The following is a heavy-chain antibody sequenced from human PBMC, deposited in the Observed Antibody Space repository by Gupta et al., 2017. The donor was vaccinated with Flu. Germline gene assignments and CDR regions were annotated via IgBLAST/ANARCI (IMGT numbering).Heavy chain of an antibody. J-gene: IGHJ6*02. CDR2: ISGSGGST. CDR3: AKGDYDFWSGLHYYYYYGMDV. Sequence: EVQLLESGGGLVQPGGSLRLSAAASGFPFSRYAISWVRQAPGKGLEWVSAISGSGGSTYYADSVKGRFTISRGNSKNTLYLQMNSLRAEDTAVYYCAKGDYDFWSGLHYYYYYGMDVWGQGTTVTVSS. D-gene: IGHD3-3*01. CDR1: GFPFSRYA. V-gene: IGHV3-23*01.